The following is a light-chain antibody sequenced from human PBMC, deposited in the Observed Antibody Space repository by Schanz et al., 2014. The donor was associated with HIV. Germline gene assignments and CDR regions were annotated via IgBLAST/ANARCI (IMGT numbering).Light chain of an antibody. CDR1: SSSFRPNA. CDR2: NSY. V-gene: IGLV1-44*01. Sequence: QLVLTQPPSASGTPGQKVTISCSGSSSSFRPNAVDWHRQLPGTAPKLLLYNSYHRPSGVPDRFSGSTSGTSASLVISGLQSEDEADYYCAAWDDSLSGRTVFGGGTKVTVL. CDR3: AAWDDSLSGRTV. J-gene: IGLJ3*02.